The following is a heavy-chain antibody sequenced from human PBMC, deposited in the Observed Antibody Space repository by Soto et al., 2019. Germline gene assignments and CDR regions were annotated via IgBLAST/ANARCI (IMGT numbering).Heavy chain of an antibody. J-gene: IGHJ4*02. CDR2: IYYSGST. D-gene: IGHD5-12*01. CDR1: GGSISSYY. CDR3: ARSVGWLRDFDY. Sequence: QVQLQESGPGLVKPSETLSLTCTVSGGSISSYYWSCIRQPPGKGLEWIGYIYYSGSTNYNPSLKSRVTISVDTSKNQFSLKLSSVTAADTAVYYCARSVGWLRDFDYWGQGTLVTVSS. V-gene: IGHV4-59*01.